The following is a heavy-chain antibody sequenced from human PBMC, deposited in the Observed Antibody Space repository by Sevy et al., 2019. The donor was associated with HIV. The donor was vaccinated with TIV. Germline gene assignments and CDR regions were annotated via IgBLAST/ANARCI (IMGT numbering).Heavy chain of an antibody. Sequence: GGSLRLSCAASGFTFSDYYMSWIRQAPGKGLEWVSYISSSGSTIYYADSVKGRFTISRDNAKNSLYLQMNSLRAEDTAVYYCASGQIAAAGTKDERKYYYYSYGMDVWGQGTTVTVSS. V-gene: IGHV3-11*01. CDR1: GFTFSDYY. CDR3: ASGQIAAAGTKDERKYYYYSYGMDV. J-gene: IGHJ6*02. D-gene: IGHD6-13*01. CDR2: ISSSGSTI.